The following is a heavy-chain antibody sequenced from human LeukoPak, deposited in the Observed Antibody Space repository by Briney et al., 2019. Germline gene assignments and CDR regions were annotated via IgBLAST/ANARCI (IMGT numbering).Heavy chain of an antibody. J-gene: IGHJ3*02. CDR3: ARGGIVVVPGDAFDI. V-gene: IGHV3-11*05. Sequence: PGGSLRLSCAASGFTFSDYYMSWIRQAPGKGPEWVSYISSSSSYTNYADSVKGRFTISRDNAKNSLYLQMNSLRAEDTAVYYCARGGIVVVPGDAFDIWGQGTMVTVSS. D-gene: IGHD2-2*01. CDR2: ISSSSSYT. CDR1: GFTFSDYY.